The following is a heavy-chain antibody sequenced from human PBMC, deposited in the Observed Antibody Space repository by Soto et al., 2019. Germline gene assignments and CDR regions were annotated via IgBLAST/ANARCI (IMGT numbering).Heavy chain of an antibody. D-gene: IGHD6-19*01. CDR2: INGDGSST. J-gene: IGHJ4*02. CDR3: AIAVAGPTAIAY. CDR1: GFTISSYW. Sequence: EVQLVESGGGLVQPGESLRLSCVVSGFTISSYWMHWVRQAPGKGLVWVSRINGDGSSTNYADSVKGRFTISRDNAKNTLYLQMNTLRAKDTAVYYCAIAVAGPTAIAYWGQGNQVTVSS. V-gene: IGHV3-74*01.